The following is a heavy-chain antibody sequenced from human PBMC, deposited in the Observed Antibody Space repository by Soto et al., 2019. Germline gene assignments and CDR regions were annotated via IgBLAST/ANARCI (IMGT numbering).Heavy chain of an antibody. J-gene: IGHJ5*02. CDR1: VFTFSSYA. V-gene: IGHV3-23*01. CDR3: AKDVDAAGPNWFEP. Sequence: GLSLRRSCVASVFTFSSYATICVLQKPGKVLEWVSAISGSGGSTYYADSVKGRFTISRDNSKNTLYLQMNSLRAEDTAVYYCAKDVDAAGPNWFEPWGQGTLVTVSS. CDR2: ISGSGGST. D-gene: IGHD6-13*01.